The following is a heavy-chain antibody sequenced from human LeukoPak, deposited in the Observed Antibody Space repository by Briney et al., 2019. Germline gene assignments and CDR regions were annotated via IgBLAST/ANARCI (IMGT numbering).Heavy chain of an antibody. Sequence: GGSLRLSCAASGFIFSNYWMSWVRQVPGKGLEWVGNIKKDGSETYYVDSVKGRFIISRDNAKNSLFLQMNSLRAEDTAVYYCVRDRGLGSNAWYFPLDFWGQGTLVTVSS. CDR1: GFIFSNYW. CDR3: VRDRGLGSNAWYFPLDF. V-gene: IGHV3-7*01. D-gene: IGHD6-13*01. J-gene: IGHJ4*02. CDR2: IKKDGSET.